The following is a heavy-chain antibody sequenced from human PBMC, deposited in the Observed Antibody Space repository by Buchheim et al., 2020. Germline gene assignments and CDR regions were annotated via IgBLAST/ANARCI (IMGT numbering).Heavy chain of an antibody. J-gene: IGHJ4*02. CDR3: AKEGRFTEWYYDY. D-gene: IGHD3-3*01. CDR1: GFTFSNYG. Sequence: QVHLVKSGGSLVQPGDSLRLSCGASGFTFSNYGIHWLRKAPGKGLEWVAAIADDGGAKVYADSVKGRFTLSRDNSKNMVYLQMNSLRPDDSALYFCAKEGRFTEWYYDYWGQGTL. CDR2: IADDGGAK. V-gene: IGHV3-30*18.